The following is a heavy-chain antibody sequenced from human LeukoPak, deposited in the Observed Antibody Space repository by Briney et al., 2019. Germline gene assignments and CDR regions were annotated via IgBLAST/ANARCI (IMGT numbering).Heavy chain of an antibody. D-gene: IGHD6-13*01. Sequence: PGGSLRLSCAASGFTFSSFAMRWVRQAPGKGLECVSTINNSGGGTYYTDSVKGRFTISRDNSKNTLYLQMNSLRAEDTAVYYCAKAFAAADTHYWGQGTLVTVSS. J-gene: IGHJ4*02. V-gene: IGHV3-23*01. CDR1: GFTFSSFA. CDR2: INNSGGGT. CDR3: AKAFAAADTHY.